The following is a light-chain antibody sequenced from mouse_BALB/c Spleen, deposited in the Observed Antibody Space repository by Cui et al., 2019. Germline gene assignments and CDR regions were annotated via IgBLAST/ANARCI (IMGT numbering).Light chain of an antibody. CDR2: WAF. V-gene: IGKV6-23*01. Sequence: DIVITQSHKFMSTSVVDRVSITCKASQDVGTAVAWYQQKPGQSPKLLIYWAFTRHTGVPDRFTGSGSGTDFTLTISNVQSEDLAYYFCQQYSSYPFTFGSGTKLEIK. CDR3: QQYSSYPFT. J-gene: IGKJ4*01. CDR1: QDVGTA.